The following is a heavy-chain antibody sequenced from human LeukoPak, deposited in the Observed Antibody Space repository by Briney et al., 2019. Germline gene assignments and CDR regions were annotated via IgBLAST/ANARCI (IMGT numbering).Heavy chain of an antibody. CDR2: INPSLNPGPEIT. CDR3: ATVTFGGVIVDY. J-gene: IGHJ4*02. D-gene: IGHD3-16*02. CDR1: GYTFSSYH. Sequence: EASVKVSCKASGYTFSSYHIHWVRQAPGQGLEWMGKINPSLNPGPEITTYAQKLQGRVTMTRDTSTSTVFMELSSLRSEDTAVYYCATVTFGGVIVDYWGQGTLVTVSS. V-gene: IGHV1-46*04.